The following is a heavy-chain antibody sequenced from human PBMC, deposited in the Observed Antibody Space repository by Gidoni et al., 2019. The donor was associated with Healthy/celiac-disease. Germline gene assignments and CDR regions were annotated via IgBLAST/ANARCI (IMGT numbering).Heavy chain of an antibody. Sequence: EVQLLESGGGLVQPGGSLRLSCAASGFTFSSYAMSWVRQAPGKGLEWVSAISGSGGSTYYADSVKGRFTISRDNSKNTLYLQMNSLRAEDTAVYYCAKDRGFCSGGSCYSYAFDIWGQGTMVTVSS. V-gene: IGHV3-23*01. CDR2: ISGSGGST. J-gene: IGHJ3*02. D-gene: IGHD2-15*01. CDR1: GFTFSSYA. CDR3: AKDRGFCSGGSCYSYAFDI.